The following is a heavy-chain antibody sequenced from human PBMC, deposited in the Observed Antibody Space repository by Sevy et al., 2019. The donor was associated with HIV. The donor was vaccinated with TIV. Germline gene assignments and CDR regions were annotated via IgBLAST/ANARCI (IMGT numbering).Heavy chain of an antibody. V-gene: IGHV4-59*12. CDR1: GGSISAYY. D-gene: IGHD5-12*01. CDR3: VRAPPVRSGDDSLNWFDP. CDR2: IYYTGST. J-gene: IGHJ5*02. Sequence: SETLSLTCTVSGGSISAYYWSWIRQPPGKGLEWIGYIYYTGSTNYNPSLKTRVTMSVDTSKNQFSLKLSSVIAADTAVYYCVRAPPVRSGDDSLNWFDPWGQGTLVTVSS.